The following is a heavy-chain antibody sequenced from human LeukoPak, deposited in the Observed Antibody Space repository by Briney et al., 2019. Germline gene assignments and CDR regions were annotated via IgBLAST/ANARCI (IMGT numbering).Heavy chain of an antibody. CDR1: GYTFTSCY. CDR3: ARVQSPFPYYYGMDV. CDR2: INPNSGGT. V-gene: IGHV1-2*02. J-gene: IGHJ6*02. Sequence: VASVKVSCKASGYTFTSCYMHWVRQAPGQGLEWMGWINPNSGGTNYAQKFQGRVTMTRDTSISTAYMELSRLRSDDTAVYYCARVQSPFPYYYGMDVWGQGTTVTVSS.